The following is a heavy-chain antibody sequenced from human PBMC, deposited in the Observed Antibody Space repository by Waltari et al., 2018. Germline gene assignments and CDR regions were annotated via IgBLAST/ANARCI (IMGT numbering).Heavy chain of an antibody. J-gene: IGHJ3*02. V-gene: IGHV4-34*01. CDR1: GGSFSGYY. D-gene: IGHD1-26*01. Sequence: QVQLQQWGAGLLKPSETLSLTCAVYGGSFSGYYWSWIRQPPGKGLEWIGEINHSGSTNYNPSLKSRVTISVDTSKNQFSLKLSSVTAADTAVYYCARIQVGDSAFDIWGQGTMVTVSS. CDR3: ARIQVGDSAFDI. CDR2: INHSGST.